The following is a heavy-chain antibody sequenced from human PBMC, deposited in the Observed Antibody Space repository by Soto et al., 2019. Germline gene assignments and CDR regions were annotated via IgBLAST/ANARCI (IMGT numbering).Heavy chain of an antibody. Sequence: QVQLVQSGAEVKKPGASVKVSCKASGYIFPSYYMHWVRQAPGQGLEWMVLINPSGGSTSYAQKFQGRVTMTRDTSTSTVYMELSSLRSEDTAVYYCAREDTANGGAFDIWGQGTLVTVSS. CDR3: AREDTANGGAFDI. CDR1: GYIFPSYY. CDR2: INPSGGST. D-gene: IGHD5-18*01. J-gene: IGHJ3*02. V-gene: IGHV1-46*01.